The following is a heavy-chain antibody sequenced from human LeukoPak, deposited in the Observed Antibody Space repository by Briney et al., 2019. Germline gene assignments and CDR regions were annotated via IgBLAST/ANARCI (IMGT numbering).Heavy chain of an antibody. CDR1: GDSISSAFYY. D-gene: IGHD1-7*01. CDR3: ARHVVGNYDLLSFDY. Sequence: SETLSLTWSASGDSISSAFYYWGWVRQAPGKGLEWIGSMFFTGNAYYNPSLKSRVTISVDTSENQFSLKLRSMTAADTAVYYCARHVVGNYDLLSFDYWGQGTLVTVSS. V-gene: IGHV4-39*01. J-gene: IGHJ4*02. CDR2: MFFTGNA.